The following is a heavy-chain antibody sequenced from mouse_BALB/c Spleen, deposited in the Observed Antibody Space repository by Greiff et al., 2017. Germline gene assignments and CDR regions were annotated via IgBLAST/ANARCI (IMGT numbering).Heavy chain of an antibody. J-gene: IGHJ3*01. CDR1: GYTFTSYV. V-gene: IGHV1-14*01. D-gene: IGHD2-3*01. Sequence: VQLQQSGPELVKPGASVKMSCKASGYTFTSYVMHWVKQKPGQGLEWIGYINPYNDGTKYNEKFKGKATLTSDKSSSTAYMELSSLTSEDSAVYYCARRGVYDGYFRFAYWGQGTLVTVSA. CDR3: ARRGVYDGYFRFAY. CDR2: INPYNDGT.